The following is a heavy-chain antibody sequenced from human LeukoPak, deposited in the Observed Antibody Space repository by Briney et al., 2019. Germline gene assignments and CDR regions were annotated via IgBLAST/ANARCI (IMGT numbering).Heavy chain of an antibody. Sequence: SETLSLTCTVSGGSISSYYWSWIRQPPGKGLEWIGYTYYSGSTNYNPSLKSRVTISVDTSKNQFSLKLSSVTAADTAVYYCARLAVAGLGAFDIWGQGTMVTVSS. D-gene: IGHD6-19*01. CDR3: ARLAVAGLGAFDI. CDR2: TYYSGST. V-gene: IGHV4-59*01. J-gene: IGHJ3*02. CDR1: GGSISSYY.